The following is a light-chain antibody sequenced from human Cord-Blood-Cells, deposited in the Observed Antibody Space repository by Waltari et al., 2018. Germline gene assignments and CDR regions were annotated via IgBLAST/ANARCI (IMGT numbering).Light chain of an antibody. CDR3: QQYNNWLT. CDR1: QSVSSN. V-gene: IGKV3-15*01. Sequence: EIVMTQSPATLSVSPGERGTLSCRASQSVSSNLAWYQQKPGQAPRLLIYGASTTATGIPPRFSGSGSGTEFTLTISSLQSEDFAVYYCQQYNNWLTFGQGTKLEIK. J-gene: IGKJ2*01. CDR2: GAS.